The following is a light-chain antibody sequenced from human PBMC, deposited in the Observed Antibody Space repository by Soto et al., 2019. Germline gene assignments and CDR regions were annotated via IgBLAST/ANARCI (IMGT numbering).Light chain of an antibody. CDR2: GAS. V-gene: IGKV3-20*01. J-gene: IGKJ4*01. CDR1: QSVSSSY. Sequence: IVLTQSPGTLSLSPGERATLSCRASQSVSSSYLAWYQQKPGQAPRLLIYGASSRATGIPDRFSGSGSGTDFTLTISRLEPEDFAVYYCHQYYSSPTTFGGGTKVDIK. CDR3: HQYYSSPTT.